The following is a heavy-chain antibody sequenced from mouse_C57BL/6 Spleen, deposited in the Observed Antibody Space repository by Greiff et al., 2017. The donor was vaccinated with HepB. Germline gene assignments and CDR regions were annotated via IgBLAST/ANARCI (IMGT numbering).Heavy chain of an antibody. CDR3: ARSSYDGSSYNWYFDV. V-gene: IGHV1-81*01. Sequence: VQLVESGAELARPGASVKLSCKASGYTFTSYGISWVKQRTGQGLEWIGEIYPRSGNTYYNEKFKGKATLTADKSSSTAYMELRSLTSEDSAVYFWARSSYDGSSYNWYFDVWGTGTTVTVSS. J-gene: IGHJ1*03. CDR2: IYPRSGNT. D-gene: IGHD1-1*01. CDR1: GYTFTSYG.